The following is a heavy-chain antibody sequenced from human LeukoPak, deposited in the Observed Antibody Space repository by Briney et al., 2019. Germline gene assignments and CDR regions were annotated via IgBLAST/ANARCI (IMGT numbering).Heavy chain of an antibody. CDR2: ISAYNGNT. Sequence: ASAKVSCKASGYTFTSYGISWVRQAPGQGLEWMGWISAYNGNTNYAQKLQGRVTMTTGTSTSTAYMELRSLRSDDTAVYYCARSAAWAGRVDYWGQGTLVTVSS. V-gene: IGHV1-18*01. CDR1: GYTFTSYG. J-gene: IGHJ4*02. D-gene: IGHD6-19*01. CDR3: ARSAAWAGRVDY.